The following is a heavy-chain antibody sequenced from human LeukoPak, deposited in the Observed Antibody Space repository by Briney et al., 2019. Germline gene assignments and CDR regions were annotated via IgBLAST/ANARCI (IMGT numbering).Heavy chain of an antibody. CDR1: GGSFSGYY. CDR3: AREVVVPAAMLGSYYYYGMDV. V-gene: IGHV4-4*07. CDR2: VYTSGST. D-gene: IGHD2-2*01. J-gene: IGHJ6*02. Sequence: SETLSLTCAVYGGSFSGYYWSWIRQPPGKGLEWIGRVYTSGSTNYNPSLKSRVTMSVDTSKNQFSLKLSSVTAADTAVYYCAREVVVPAAMLGSYYYYGMDVWGQGTTVTVSS.